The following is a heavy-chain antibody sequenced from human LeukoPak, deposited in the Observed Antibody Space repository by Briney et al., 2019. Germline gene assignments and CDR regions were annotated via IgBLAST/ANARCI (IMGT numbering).Heavy chain of an antibody. J-gene: IGHJ3*02. Sequence: SETLSLTCAVYGGSFSGYYWSWIRQPPGKGLEWIGEINHSGSTNYNPSLKSRLTISVDTSKNQFSLKLSSVTAADTAVYYCARDRYSSGWYNPLDAFDIWGQGTMVTVSS. CDR3: ARDRYSSGWYNPLDAFDI. D-gene: IGHD6-19*01. CDR2: INHSGST. V-gene: IGHV4-34*01. CDR1: GGSFSGYY.